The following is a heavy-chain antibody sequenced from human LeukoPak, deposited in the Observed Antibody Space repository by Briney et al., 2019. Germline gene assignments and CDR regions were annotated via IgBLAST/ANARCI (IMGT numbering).Heavy chain of an antibody. Sequence: GGSLRLSCAASGFTFSTYWMHWVRQAPGKGLVWVSRINPDGSSTNYADSVKGRFTISRDNAKNSPYLQMNSLRAEDTAVYYCAKDSGYSYGSYYYYYMDVWGKGTTVTVSS. D-gene: IGHD5-18*01. CDR1: GFTFSTYW. J-gene: IGHJ6*03. V-gene: IGHV3-74*01. CDR2: INPDGSST. CDR3: AKDSGYSYGSYYYYYMDV.